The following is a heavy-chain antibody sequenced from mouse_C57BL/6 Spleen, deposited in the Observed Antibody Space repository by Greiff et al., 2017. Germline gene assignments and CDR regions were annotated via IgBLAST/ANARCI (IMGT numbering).Heavy chain of an antibody. D-gene: IGHD2-5*01. CDR1: GYTFTDYA. V-gene: IGHV1-67*01. J-gene: IGHJ1*03. CDR3: ARGSNYGRYFDV. CDR2: ISTYYGDA. Sequence: QVQLQQSGPELVRPGVSVKISCKGSGYTFTDYAMHWVNQSHAKSLEWIGVISTYYGDASYNQKFKDKATLTVDKSSSTAYMELARQTSEDSAVYYCARGSNYGRYFDVWGTGTTVTVSS.